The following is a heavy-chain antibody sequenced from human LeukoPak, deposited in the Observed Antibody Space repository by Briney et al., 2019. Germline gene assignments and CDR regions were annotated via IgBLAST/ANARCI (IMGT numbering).Heavy chain of an antibody. CDR2: INPNSGGS. CDR3: ARPYCSSTSCYRHFDL. Sequence: ASVKVSCKASGYTFTGYYMHWVRQAPGQGLEWMGRINPNSGGSNYAQKFQGRVTMTRDTSISTAYMELSRLRSDDTAVYYCARPYCSSTSCYRHFDLWGRGTLVTVSS. CDR1: GYTFTGYY. J-gene: IGHJ2*01. V-gene: IGHV1-2*06. D-gene: IGHD2-2*01.